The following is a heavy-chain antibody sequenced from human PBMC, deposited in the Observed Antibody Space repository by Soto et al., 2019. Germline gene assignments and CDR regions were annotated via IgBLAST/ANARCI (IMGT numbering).Heavy chain of an antibody. V-gene: IGHV3-23*01. Sequence: EVQLLESGGGLVQPGGSLRLSCAASGFTFSSYAMNWVRQAPGKGLEWVSAISGSGGSTYYADSVKGRFTISRNNSKNTLYLQMNSLRAEDTAVYYCAKDRTVTNVGWFDPWGQGTLVTVSS. J-gene: IGHJ5*02. CDR1: GFTFSSYA. CDR3: AKDRTVTNVGWFDP. CDR2: ISGSGGST. D-gene: IGHD4-17*01.